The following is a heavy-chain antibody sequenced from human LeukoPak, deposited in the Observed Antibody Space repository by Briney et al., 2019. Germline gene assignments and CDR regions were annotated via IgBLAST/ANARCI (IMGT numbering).Heavy chain of an antibody. CDR2: IYYSGST. Sequence: PSETLSLTRTVSGGSISSGGYYWSWIRQHPGKGLEWIGYIYYSGSTYYNPSLKSRVTISVDTSKNQFSLKLSSVTAADTAVYYCAREVYDFWSGYYRVYYYYYMDVWGKGTTVTVSS. CDR3: AREVYDFWSGYYRVYYYYYMDV. CDR1: GGSISSGGYY. D-gene: IGHD3-3*01. J-gene: IGHJ6*03. V-gene: IGHV4-31*03.